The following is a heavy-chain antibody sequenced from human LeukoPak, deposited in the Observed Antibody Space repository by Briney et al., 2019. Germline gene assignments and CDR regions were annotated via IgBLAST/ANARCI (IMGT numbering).Heavy chain of an antibody. Sequence: PGGSLRPSCAASGFTFSNYSMNWVRQAPGKGLEWVSYISSSSSTIYYADSVKGRLTISRDNAKNSLYLQMNSLRAEDTAVYYCARGFPFRYYYDSSGYHDYWGQGTLVTVSS. D-gene: IGHD3-22*01. CDR3: ARGFPFRYYYDSSGYHDY. CDR2: ISSSSSTI. J-gene: IGHJ4*02. CDR1: GFTFSNYS. V-gene: IGHV3-48*04.